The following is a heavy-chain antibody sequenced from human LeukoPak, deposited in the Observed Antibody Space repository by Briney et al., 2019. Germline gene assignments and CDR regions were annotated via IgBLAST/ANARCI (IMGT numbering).Heavy chain of an antibody. Sequence: TGESLKISCKGSGYSFTSYWIGWVRQMPGKGLEWMGIIYPGDSDTRYSPSFQGQVTISADKSISTAYLQWSSLKASDTAMYYCARHGGVGLASSWYGPGFDYWGQGTLVTVSS. CDR1: GYSFTSYW. V-gene: IGHV5-51*01. J-gene: IGHJ4*02. D-gene: IGHD6-13*01. CDR2: IYPGDSDT. CDR3: ARHGGVGLASSWYGPGFDY.